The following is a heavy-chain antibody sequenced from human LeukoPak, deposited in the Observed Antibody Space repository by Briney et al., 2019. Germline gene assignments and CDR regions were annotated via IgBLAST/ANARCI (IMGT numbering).Heavy chain of an antibody. J-gene: IGHJ4*02. CDR2: ISSSSSYI. CDR1: GFTFSDYY. Sequence: GGSLRLSCAASGFTFSDYYMSWIRQAPGKGLEWVSSISSSSSYIYYADSVKGRFTISRDNAKNSLYLQMNSLRAEDTAVYYCARQDYGGNSGLDYWGQGTLVTVSS. CDR3: ARQDYGGNSGLDY. D-gene: IGHD4-23*01. V-gene: IGHV3-11*06.